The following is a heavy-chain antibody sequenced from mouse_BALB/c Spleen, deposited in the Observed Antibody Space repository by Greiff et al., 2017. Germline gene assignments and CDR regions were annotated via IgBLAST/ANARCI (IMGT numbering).Heavy chain of an antibody. Sequence: EVKLMESGAELVKPGASVKLSCTASGFNIKDTYMHWVKQRPEQGLEWIGRIDPANGNTKYDPKFQGKATITADTSSNTAYLQLSSLTSEDTAVYYCARGSSGPWFAYWGQGTLVTVSA. CDR3: ARGSSGPWFAY. D-gene: IGHD3-1*01. CDR2: IDPANGNT. J-gene: IGHJ3*01. V-gene: IGHV14-3*02. CDR1: GFNIKDTY.